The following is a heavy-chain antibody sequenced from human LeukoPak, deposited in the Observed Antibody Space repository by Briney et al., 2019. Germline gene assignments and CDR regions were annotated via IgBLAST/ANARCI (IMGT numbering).Heavy chain of an antibody. Sequence: SQTLSLACAISGDSVSSNSAAWNWIRQSPSRGLEWLGRTYYRSKWYNDYAVSVKSQITINPDTSKNQFSLQLNSVTPEGTAVYYCARGESVVTMENYYGMDVWGQGTTVTVSS. J-gene: IGHJ6*02. CDR2: TYYRSKWYN. CDR3: ARGESVVTMENYYGMDV. CDR1: GDSVSSNSAA. D-gene: IGHD5-12*01. V-gene: IGHV6-1*01.